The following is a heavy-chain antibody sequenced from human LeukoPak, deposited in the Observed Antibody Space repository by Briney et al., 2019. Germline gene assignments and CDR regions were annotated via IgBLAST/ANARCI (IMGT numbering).Heavy chain of an antibody. Sequence: SVKVSCKASGGTFSSYAISWVRQAPGQGLGWMGRIIPILGIANYAQKFQGRVTITADKSTSTAYMELSSLRSEDTAVYYCARGGTGYAFDIWGQGTMVTVSS. V-gene: IGHV1-69*04. CDR2: IIPILGIA. D-gene: IGHD3-16*01. CDR3: ARGGTGYAFDI. J-gene: IGHJ3*02. CDR1: GGTFSSYA.